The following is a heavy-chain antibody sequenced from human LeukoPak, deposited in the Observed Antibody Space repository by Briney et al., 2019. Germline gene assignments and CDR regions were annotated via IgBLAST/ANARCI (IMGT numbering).Heavy chain of an antibody. Sequence: SVKVSCKASGGTFSSYAISWVRQAPGQGLEWMGGIIPTFGTANYAQKFQGRVTITTDESTSTAYMELSSLRSEDTAVYYCARSSLGSNNYYCYYYMDVWGKGTTVTVSS. D-gene: IGHD3-16*02. CDR2: IIPTFGTA. CDR1: GGTFSSYA. V-gene: IGHV1-69*05. CDR3: ARSSLGSNNYYCYYYMDV. J-gene: IGHJ6*03.